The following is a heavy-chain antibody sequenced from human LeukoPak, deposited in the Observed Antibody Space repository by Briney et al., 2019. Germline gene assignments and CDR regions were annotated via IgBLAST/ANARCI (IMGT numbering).Heavy chain of an antibody. D-gene: IGHD1-26*01. CDR2: ISSRSSYI. CDR1: GFTFSSYN. J-gene: IGHJ4*02. V-gene: IGHV3-21*01. CDR3: ARLISGSYPDY. Sequence: GGSLRLSCAASGFTFSSYNMNWVRQAPGKGLEWVSSISSRSSYIYYADSVKGRFTISRDNAKNSLYLQMNSLRAEDTAVYYCARLISGSYPDYWGQGTLVTVSS.